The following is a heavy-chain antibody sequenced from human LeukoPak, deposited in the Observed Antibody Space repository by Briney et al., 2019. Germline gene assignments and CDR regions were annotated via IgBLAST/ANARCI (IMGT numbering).Heavy chain of an antibody. CDR2: ISYDGSNK. J-gene: IGHJ4*02. CDR1: GFTFSSYA. D-gene: IGHD6-6*01. CDR3: ARDINPRARSSGFDS. Sequence: PGGSLRLSCAASGFTFSSYAMHWVRQAPGKGLEWVAVISYDGSNKYYADSVKGRFTISRDNSKNSLYLQMNSLRAEDTAMYYCARDINPRARSSGFDSWGQGTLVTVSS. V-gene: IGHV3-30-3*01.